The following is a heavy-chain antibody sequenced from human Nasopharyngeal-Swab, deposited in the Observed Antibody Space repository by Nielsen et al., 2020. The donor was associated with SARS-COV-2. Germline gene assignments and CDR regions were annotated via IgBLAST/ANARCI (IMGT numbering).Heavy chain of an antibody. V-gene: IGHV3-30*18. Sequence: GESLKISCAASGFTFSSYWMHWVRQAPGKGLEWVALISYDGNDKSYGDSVKGRFTISRDNSKNTLYLQMNSLRAEDTAVYYCAKDEMIRGVIGGSYFDSWGQGTLVTVSS. CDR1: GFTFSSYW. CDR2: ISYDGNDK. CDR3: AKDEMIRGVIGGSYFDS. D-gene: IGHD3-10*01. J-gene: IGHJ4*02.